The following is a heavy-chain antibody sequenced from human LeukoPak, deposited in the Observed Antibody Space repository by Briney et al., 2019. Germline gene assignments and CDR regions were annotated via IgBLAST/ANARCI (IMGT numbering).Heavy chain of an antibody. CDR3: AKDAYPTLSGSYLDY. V-gene: IGHV3-30*18. Sequence: PGGSLRLSCAASGFTFSSYGMHWARQAPGKGLEWVAVISYDGSNKYYADSVKGRFTISRDNSKNTLYLQMNSLRAEDTAVYYCAKDAYPTLSGSYLDYWGQGTLVTVSS. CDR2: ISYDGSNK. CDR1: GFTFSSYG. D-gene: IGHD1-26*01. J-gene: IGHJ4*02.